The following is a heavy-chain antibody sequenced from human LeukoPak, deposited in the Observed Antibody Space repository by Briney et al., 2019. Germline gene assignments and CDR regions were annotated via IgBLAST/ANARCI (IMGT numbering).Heavy chain of an antibody. CDR3: AKDRQDDIAAAGSTRYYYYYMDV. CDR2: ISWDGGST. J-gene: IGHJ6*03. V-gene: IGHV3-43D*03. CDR1: GFTFDDYA. D-gene: IGHD6-13*01. Sequence: PGGSLRLSCAASGFTFDDYAMHWVRQAPGKGLEWVSLISWDGGSTYYADSVKGRFTISRDNSKNSLYLQMNSLRAEDTALYYCAKDRQDDIAAAGSTRYYYYYMDVWGKGTTVTVSS.